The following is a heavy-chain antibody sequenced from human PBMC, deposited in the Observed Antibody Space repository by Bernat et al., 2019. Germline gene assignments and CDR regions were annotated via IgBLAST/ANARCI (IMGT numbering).Heavy chain of an antibody. CDR2: IYSGGNT. CDR1: GFTVSSNY. J-gene: IGHJ4*02. Sequence: EMQLVESGGGLIQPGGSLRLSCAASGFTVSSNYMSWVRQPPGKGLEWVSIIYSGGNTYYADSVKGRFTISRDISKNTLYLEMNSLRAEDTAVYYCARSDYSDTGGYRGIYFDYWGQGTLVTVSS. CDR3: ARSDYSDTGGYRGIYFDY. D-gene: IGHD3-22*01. V-gene: IGHV3-53*01.